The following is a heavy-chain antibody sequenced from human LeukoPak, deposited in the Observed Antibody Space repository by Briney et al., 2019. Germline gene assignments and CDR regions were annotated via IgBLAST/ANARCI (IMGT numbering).Heavy chain of an antibody. J-gene: IGHJ5*02. Sequence: PSETLSLTCTVSGGSINTYYWSWIRQPPGKGLEWIGYIYYSGRTNYNPSLKSRVTISVDTSKNQVSLNLSSVTAADTAVYYCARHEGSNRTRSNWFDPWGQGTLVTVSS. V-gene: IGHV4-59*08. CDR2: IYYSGRT. CDR1: GGSINTYY. D-gene: IGHD1-14*01. CDR3: ARHEGSNRTRSNWFDP.